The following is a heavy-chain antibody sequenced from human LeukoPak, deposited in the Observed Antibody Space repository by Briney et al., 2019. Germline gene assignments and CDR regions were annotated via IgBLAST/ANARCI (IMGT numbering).Heavy chain of an antibody. D-gene: IGHD3-10*01. V-gene: IGHV3-33*01. CDR1: GFTFSSCG. CDR3: ARDFGSGNYYLDY. J-gene: IGHJ4*02. Sequence: SGGSLRLSCAASGFTFSSCGMHWVRQAPGKGLEWVAVIWFDGSKEYYADSVRGRFTISKDNSNNMLYLQMNSLRVDDTAVYYCARDFGSGNYYLDYWGQGTLVTVSA. CDR2: IWFDGSKE.